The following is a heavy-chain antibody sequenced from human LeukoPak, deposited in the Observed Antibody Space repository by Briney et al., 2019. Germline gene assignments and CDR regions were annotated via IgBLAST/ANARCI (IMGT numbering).Heavy chain of an antibody. D-gene: IGHD3-9*01. CDR3: AKDQGEYYDILTGPPAFDP. V-gene: IGHV3-30*18. J-gene: IGHJ5*02. Sequence: GGSLRLSCAAPGFTFSSYGMHWVRQAPGKGLEWVAVISYDGSNKYYADSVKGRFTISRDNSKNTLYLQNSLRAEDTAVYYCAKDQGEYYDILTGPPAFDPWGQGTLVTVSS. CDR2: ISYDGSNK. CDR1: GFTFSSYG.